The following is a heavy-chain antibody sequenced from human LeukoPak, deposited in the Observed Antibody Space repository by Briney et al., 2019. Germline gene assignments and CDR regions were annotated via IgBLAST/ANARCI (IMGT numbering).Heavy chain of an antibody. CDR2: INHSGSA. J-gene: IGHJ4*02. V-gene: IGHV4-34*01. CDR3: ARGLAADY. CDR1: GGSFSGYY. Sequence: SETLSLTCAVYGGSFSGYYWSWIRQPPGKGLEWIGEINHSGSANYNPSLKSRVTISVDTSKNQFSLKLSSVTAADTAVYYCARGLAADYWGQGTLVTVSS. D-gene: IGHD6-13*01.